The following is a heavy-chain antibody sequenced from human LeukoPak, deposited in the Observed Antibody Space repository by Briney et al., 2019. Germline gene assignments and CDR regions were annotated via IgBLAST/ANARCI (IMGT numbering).Heavy chain of an antibody. J-gene: IGHJ5*02. V-gene: IGHV4-59*12. CDR1: GGSISSYY. CDR3: ARYQYDYVWGSYRSNP. CDR2: IYYSGST. Sequence: PSETLSLTCTVSGGSISSYYWSWIRQPPGKGLEWIGYIYYSGSTYYNPSLKSRVTISVDTSKNQFSLKLSSVTAADTAVYYCARYQYDYVWGSYRSNPWGQGTLVTVSS. D-gene: IGHD3-16*02.